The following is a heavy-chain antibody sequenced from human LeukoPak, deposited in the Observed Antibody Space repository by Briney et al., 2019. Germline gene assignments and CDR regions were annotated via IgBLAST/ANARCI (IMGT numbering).Heavy chain of an antibody. CDR3: ARVGVVPEYNYYYYGMDV. CDR2: IYTSGST. V-gene: IGHV4-4*07. Sequence: SETLSLTCTVSGGSISGYYWSWIRQPAGKGLEWIGRIYTSGSTNYNPSLKSRVTMSVDTSKNQFSLKLSSVTAADTAVYYCARVGVVPEYNYYYYGMDVWGQGTTVTVSS. D-gene: IGHD2-2*01. J-gene: IGHJ6*02. CDR1: GGSISGYY.